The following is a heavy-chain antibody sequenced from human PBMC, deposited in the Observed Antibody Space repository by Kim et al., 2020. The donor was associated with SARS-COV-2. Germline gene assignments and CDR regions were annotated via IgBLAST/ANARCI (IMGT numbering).Heavy chain of an antibody. J-gene: IGHJ4*02. CDR2: ISRDGINP. Sequence: GGSLRLSCAAAGFTFSSHWMHWVRQAPGKGLVWVSRISRDGINPTYADSVKGRFTISRDNAKNTLYLQMNSLRAEDTAVYYCARDPDFGGFSYFENWGRGTLVTVSS. D-gene: IGHD4-17*01. CDR3: ARDPDFGGFSYFEN. V-gene: IGHV3-74*01. CDR1: GFTFSSHW.